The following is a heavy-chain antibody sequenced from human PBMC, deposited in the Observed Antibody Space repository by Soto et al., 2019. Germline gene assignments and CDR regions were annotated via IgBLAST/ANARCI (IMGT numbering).Heavy chain of an antibody. J-gene: IGHJ4*02. Sequence: GESLKISCAASGFTFSDYYMSWIRQAPGKGLEWVSYISSSGSTIYYADSVKGRFTISRDNAKNSLYLQMNSLRAEDTAVYYCARGQYDYIWGSYRYTFFDYWGQGTLVTVSS. V-gene: IGHV3-11*01. CDR2: ISSSGSTI. D-gene: IGHD3-16*02. CDR1: GFTFSDYY. CDR3: ARGQYDYIWGSYRYTFFDY.